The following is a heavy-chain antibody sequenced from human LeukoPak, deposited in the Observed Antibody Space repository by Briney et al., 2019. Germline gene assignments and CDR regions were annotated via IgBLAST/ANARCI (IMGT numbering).Heavy chain of an antibody. D-gene: IGHD6-19*01. CDR1: GFTFSSYW. J-gene: IGHJ4*02. Sequence: PGGSLRLSCAVSGFTFSSYWMSWVRQAPGKGLEWVANIKEDGTEKYYQDSVKGRFTISRDNAKNSLYLQMNSLRAEDTAVYYCARHVWGSGWYGRDYWGQGTLVTVSS. CDR3: ARHVWGSGWYGRDY. V-gene: IGHV3-7*01. CDR2: IKEDGTEK.